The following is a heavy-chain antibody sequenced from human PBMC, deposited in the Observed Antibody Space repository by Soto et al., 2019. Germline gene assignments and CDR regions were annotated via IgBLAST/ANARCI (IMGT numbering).Heavy chain of an antibody. Sequence: RSLTCAVSGVSISSSSYYWGWIRQPPGKGLEWIGTIYYGGSSYSNPSLKSRVTISLDTSKNQFSLTLTSVTAADTAVYYCARHGSYWGQGTLVTVSS. V-gene: IGHV4-39*01. CDR2: IYYGGSS. CDR1: GVSISSSSYY. CDR3: ARHGSY. J-gene: IGHJ4*02.